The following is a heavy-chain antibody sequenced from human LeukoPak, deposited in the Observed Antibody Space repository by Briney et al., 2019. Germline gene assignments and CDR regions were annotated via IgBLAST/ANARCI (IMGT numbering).Heavy chain of an antibody. Sequence: ASVRVSCKPSGYTFTGYYMQWVRQAPGQGLEWMGWINPDSGGTTYAQKFQGRVTMTRDTSISTAYMELSRLRSDDTAVYYCARDPSGYSSGYPFSYWGQGTLVIVSS. J-gene: IGHJ4*02. CDR2: INPDSGGT. CDR3: ARDPSGYSSGYPFSY. V-gene: IGHV1-2*02. D-gene: IGHD3-22*01. CDR1: GYTFTGYY.